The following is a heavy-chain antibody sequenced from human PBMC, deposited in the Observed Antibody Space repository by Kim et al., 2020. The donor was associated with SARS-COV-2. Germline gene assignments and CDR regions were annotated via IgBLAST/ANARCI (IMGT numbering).Heavy chain of an antibody. CDR1: GGSISSSSYY. CDR2: IYYSGST. J-gene: IGHJ5*02. CDR3: ARHQIEVKRNWFDP. V-gene: IGHV4-39*01. Sequence: SETLSLTCTVSGGSISSSSYYWGWIRQPPGKGLEWIGSIYYSGSTYYNPSLKSRVTISVDTSKNQFSLKLSSVTAADTAVYYWARHQIEVKRNWFDPWGQGTLVTVSS. D-gene: IGHD2-21*01.